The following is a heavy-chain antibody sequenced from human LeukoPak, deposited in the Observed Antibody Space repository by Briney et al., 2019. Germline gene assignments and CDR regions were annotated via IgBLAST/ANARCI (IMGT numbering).Heavy chain of an antibody. J-gene: IGHJ4*02. CDR2: ISAYNCIT. CDR1: GYTFTNYG. Sequence: ASVKVSCKASGYTFTNYGISWVQQAPGQGLEWMGWISAYNCITNYAQKFQGRVTMTTDTSTSTAYMELRSMTSDDSAVYYCARDRSSSAYWGQGTLVTVSS. D-gene: IGHD6-6*01. CDR3: ARDRSSSAY. V-gene: IGHV1-18*01.